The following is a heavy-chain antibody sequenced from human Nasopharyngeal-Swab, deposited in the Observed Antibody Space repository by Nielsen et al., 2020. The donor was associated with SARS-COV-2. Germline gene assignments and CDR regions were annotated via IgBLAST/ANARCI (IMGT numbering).Heavy chain of an antibody. CDR1: GYTFTSYG. D-gene: IGHD2-21*02. CDR2: ITANKGNT. Sequence: ASVKVSCKASGYTFTSYGISWVRQATGHGLEWMGWITANKGNTNYPQKPQGRVTMTTDTSTSTAYMELRSLRSDDTAVYYCASLALCGGDCYYFDYWGQGTLVTVSS. V-gene: IGHV1-18*01. CDR3: ASLALCGGDCYYFDY. J-gene: IGHJ4*02.